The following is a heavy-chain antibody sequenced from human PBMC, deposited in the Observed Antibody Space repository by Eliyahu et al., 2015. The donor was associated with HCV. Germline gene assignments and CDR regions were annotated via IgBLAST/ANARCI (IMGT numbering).Heavy chain of an antibody. J-gene: IGHJ4*02. CDR2: IKSKSYGGTA. D-gene: IGHD1-26*01. V-gene: IGHV3-15*01. Sequence: EAQLVESGGGLVKPGESLXLSFVASGVTFTNAWMTWVRQAPGKGLEWGGRIKSKSYGGTADYAAPVKGRFTISRDDSMNTVYLQMNSLKTEDTSFYYCTSGWEPGHVWGRGTLVTVSS. CDR1: GVTFTNAW. CDR3: TSGWEPGHV.